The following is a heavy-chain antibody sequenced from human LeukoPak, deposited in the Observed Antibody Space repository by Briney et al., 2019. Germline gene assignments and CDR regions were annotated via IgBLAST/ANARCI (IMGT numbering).Heavy chain of an antibody. CDR3: AKDRGYSSSWANDY. Sequence: QTGGSLRLSCAASGFTVSSNYMSWVRQAPGKGLEWVSVIYSGGSTYYADSVKGRFTISRDNSKNTLYLQMNSLRAEDTAVYYCAKDRGYSSSWANDYWGQGTLVTVSS. CDR2: IYSGGST. J-gene: IGHJ4*02. V-gene: IGHV3-53*05. D-gene: IGHD6-13*01. CDR1: GFTVSSNY.